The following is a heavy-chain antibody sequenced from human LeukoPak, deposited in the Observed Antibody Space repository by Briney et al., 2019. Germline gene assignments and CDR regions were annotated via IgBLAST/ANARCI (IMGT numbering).Heavy chain of an antibody. V-gene: IGHV3-53*01. CDR3: ARSTEYCSGGSCYSPTRPSDAFDI. CDR2: IYSGGST. Sequence: GGSLRLSCAASGFTFSNYNMNWVRQAPGKGLEWVSVIYSGGSTYYADSVKGRFTISRDNSKNTLYLQMNSLRAEDTAVYYCARSTEYCSGGSCYSPTRPSDAFDIWGQGTMVTVSS. J-gene: IGHJ3*02. D-gene: IGHD2-15*01. CDR1: GFTFSNYN.